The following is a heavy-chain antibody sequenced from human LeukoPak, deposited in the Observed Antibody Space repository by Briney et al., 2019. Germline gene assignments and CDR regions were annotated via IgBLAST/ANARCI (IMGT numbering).Heavy chain of an antibody. V-gene: IGHV3-30*18. CDR2: ISYDGSNK. CDR1: GFTFSSYG. CDR3: ANEDYYGSGSYPDY. Sequence: GGSLRLSCAASGFTFSSYGIPWVRQAPGRGLEWVALISYDGSNKYYADSVKGRFTISRDNSKNTLYLQMNSLRAEDTAVYYCANEDYYGSGSYPDYWGQGTLVTVSS. J-gene: IGHJ4*02. D-gene: IGHD3-10*01.